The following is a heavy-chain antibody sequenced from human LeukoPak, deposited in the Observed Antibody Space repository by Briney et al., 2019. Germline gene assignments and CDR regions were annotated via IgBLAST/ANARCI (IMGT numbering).Heavy chain of an antibody. D-gene: IGHD6-13*01. CDR3: ARAIAAAELDY. Sequence: PSQTLSLTCTVSGGSISSGDHYWSWIRQPPGKGLEWIGYIYYSGSTYYNPSLKSRVTISVDTSKNQFSLKLSSVTAADTAVYYCARAIAAAELDYWGQGTLVTVSS. V-gene: IGHV4-30-4*08. CDR1: GGSISSGDHY. J-gene: IGHJ4*02. CDR2: IYYSGST.